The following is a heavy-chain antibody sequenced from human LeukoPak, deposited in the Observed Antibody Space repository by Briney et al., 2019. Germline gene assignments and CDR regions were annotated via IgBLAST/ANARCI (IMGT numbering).Heavy chain of an antibody. CDR3: ARDGNSGWVDWYFDL. CDR1: GYTFTGYY. Sequence: ASVKVSCKASGYTFTGYYMHWVRQAPGQGLEWMGGIIPIVGTANYAQKFQGRVTITADKSTSTAYMELSSLRSEDTAVYYCARDGNSGWVDWYFDLWGRGTLVTVSS. J-gene: IGHJ2*01. D-gene: IGHD6-19*01. V-gene: IGHV1-69*06. CDR2: IIPIVGTA.